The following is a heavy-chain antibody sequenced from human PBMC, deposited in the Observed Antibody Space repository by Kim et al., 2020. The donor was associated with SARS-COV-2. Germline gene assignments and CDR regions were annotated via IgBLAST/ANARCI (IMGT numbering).Heavy chain of an antibody. CDR2: IYYSGST. D-gene: IGHD3-3*01. V-gene: IGHV4-39*07. Sequence: SETLSLTCTVSGGSISSSIYYWGWIRQPPGKGLEWIGSIYYSGSTYYNPSLKSRVTISVDTSKNQFSLKLSSVTAADTAVYYCARVSGYYTIDYWGQGTLVTVSS. CDR1: GGSISSSIYY. J-gene: IGHJ4*02. CDR3: ARVSGYYTIDY.